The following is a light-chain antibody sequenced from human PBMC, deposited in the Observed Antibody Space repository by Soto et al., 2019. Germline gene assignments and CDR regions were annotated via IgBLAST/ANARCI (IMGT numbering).Light chain of an antibody. CDR3: CSYTTTSTYV. J-gene: IGLJ2*01. CDR1: SSDVGGYDY. V-gene: IGLV2-14*01. CDR2: EVF. Sequence: QSALTQPASVSGSPGQSITICCTGTSSDVGGYDYVSWYQQHPGKVPKLMIFEVFRRPSGISNRFSGSKSGNTASLTISGLQAEDEADYYCCSYTTTSTYVFGGGTKVTVL.